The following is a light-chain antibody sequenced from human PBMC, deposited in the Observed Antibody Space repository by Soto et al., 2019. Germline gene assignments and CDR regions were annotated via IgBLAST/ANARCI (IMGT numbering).Light chain of an antibody. CDR1: QGLVFSDGNTY. CDR3: MQGTHWPWT. Sequence: DVVMTQSPLSLPVTLGQPASISCRSTQGLVFSDGNTYLNWFHQRPGQSPSRLIYMISKRDSGVPDRLSGSGSGTDFTLTISRVEAEYVGVYYCMQGTHWPWTVGKGTKVEMK. CDR2: MIS. V-gene: IGKV2-30*01. J-gene: IGKJ1*01.